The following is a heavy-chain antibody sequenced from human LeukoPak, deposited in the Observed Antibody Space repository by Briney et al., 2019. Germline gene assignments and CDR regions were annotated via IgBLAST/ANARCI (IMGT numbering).Heavy chain of an antibody. D-gene: IGHD2-2*01. V-gene: IGHV3-30*03. CDR1: GFTFSSYG. CDR3: ARSYQSAFDY. Sequence: GGSLRLSCAASGFTFSSYGMHWVRQAPGKGLEWVAVISYDGSNKYYVDSVKGRFTISRDNAKNSLYLQMNSLRAEDTAVYYCARSYQSAFDYWGQGTLVTVSS. CDR2: ISYDGSNK. J-gene: IGHJ4*02.